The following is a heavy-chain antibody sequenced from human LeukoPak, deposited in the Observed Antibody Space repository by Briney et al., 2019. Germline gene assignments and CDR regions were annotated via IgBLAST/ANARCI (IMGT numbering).Heavy chain of an antibody. Sequence: GGSMRLSCAASGFTFSDHYMDWVRQAPGKGLEWVCRIRNKANSYTTEYAASVNGRFSISRDESENLVYLQMNSLKTEDTAVYYCARGPSISTTHTAYYYGMDVWGKGTTVTVSS. D-gene: IGHD1-1*01. J-gene: IGHJ6*04. CDR2: IRNKANSYTT. CDR3: ARGPSISTTHTAYYYGMDV. CDR1: GFTFSDHY. V-gene: IGHV3-72*01.